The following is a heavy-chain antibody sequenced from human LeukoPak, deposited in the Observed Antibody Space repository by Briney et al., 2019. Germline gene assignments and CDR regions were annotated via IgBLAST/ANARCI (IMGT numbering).Heavy chain of an antibody. CDR1: AFTFSSYE. Sequence: GGSLRLSCAASAFTFSSYEMNWVRQAPGKGLEWVSYISSSGSTKHYADSVKGRFTISRDNAKNSLYLQMNSLRAEDTAVYYCAREWFKTHDYWSQGTLVTVSS. V-gene: IGHV3-48*03. D-gene: IGHD3-10*01. CDR3: AREWFKTHDY. J-gene: IGHJ4*02. CDR2: ISSSGSTK.